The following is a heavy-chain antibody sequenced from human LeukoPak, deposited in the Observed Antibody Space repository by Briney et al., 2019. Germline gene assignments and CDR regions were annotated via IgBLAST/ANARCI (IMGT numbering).Heavy chain of an antibody. CDR3: ARLSGYGLHYYYYMDV. J-gene: IGHJ6*03. D-gene: IGHD5-12*01. V-gene: IGHV4-38-2*02. CDR2: IYHSGTT. CDR1: GYSISSGYY. Sequence: SETLSLTCTVSGYSISSGYYWGWVRQTPGKGLEWIGSIYHSGTTYYNPSLKSRVNISVDTSKNQFSLKLSSVTAADTAVYYCARLSGYGLHYYYYMDVWGSGTTVTVSS.